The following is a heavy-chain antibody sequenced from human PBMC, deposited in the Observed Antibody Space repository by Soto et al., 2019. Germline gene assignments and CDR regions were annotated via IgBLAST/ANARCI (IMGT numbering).Heavy chain of an antibody. V-gene: IGHV5-51*01. D-gene: IGHD2-21*02. Sequence: ESLQISCNGSGYSFTSYWIGWVRQMPGKGLEWMGIIYPGDSDTRYSPSFQGQVTISADKSISTAYLQWSSLKASDTAMYYCATQTGVVTRAGAFDIWGQGTMVTVSS. CDR1: GYSFTSYW. J-gene: IGHJ3*02. CDR2: IYPGDSDT. CDR3: ATQTGVVTRAGAFDI.